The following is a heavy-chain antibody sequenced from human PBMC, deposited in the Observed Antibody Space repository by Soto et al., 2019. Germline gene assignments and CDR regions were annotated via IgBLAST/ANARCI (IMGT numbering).Heavy chain of an antibody. V-gene: IGHV3-33*01. CDR1: GFTFSSYG. J-gene: IGHJ5*02. D-gene: IGHD6-13*01. CDR2: IWYDGSNK. CDR3: ARTAGTEDDWFDP. Sequence: GGSLRLSCAASGFTFSSYGMHWVRQAPGKGLEWVAVIWYDGSNKYYADSVKGRFTISRDNSKNTLYLQMNSLRAEDTAVYYCARTAGTEDDWFDPWGQGTLVTVSS.